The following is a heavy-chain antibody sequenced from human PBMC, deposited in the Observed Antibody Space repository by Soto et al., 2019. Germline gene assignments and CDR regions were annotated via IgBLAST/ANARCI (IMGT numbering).Heavy chain of an antibody. J-gene: IGHJ5*02. Sequence: SETLSLTCTVCGGSIXSGDYYWSWIRQPPGKGLEWIGYIYYSGSTYYNPSLKSRVTISVDTSKNQFSLKLSSVTAADTAVYYCARALRYCSGGSCLYNWFDPWGQGTLVTVSS. V-gene: IGHV4-30-4*01. D-gene: IGHD2-15*01. CDR1: GGSIXSGDYY. CDR3: ARALRYCSGGSCLYNWFDP. CDR2: IYYSGST.